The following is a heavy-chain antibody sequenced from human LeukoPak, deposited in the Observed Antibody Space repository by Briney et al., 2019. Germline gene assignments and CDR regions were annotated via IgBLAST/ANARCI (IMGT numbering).Heavy chain of an antibody. CDR1: GFTLSSYS. CDR3: ASFPPYMVRTDAFDI. D-gene: IGHD3-10*01. J-gene: IGHJ3*02. CDR2: ISRSSAYI. V-gene: IGHV3-21*01. Sequence: GVSLRLSCAASGFTLSSYSMNWVRQALGKGLEWVSSISRSSAYIYYADSVKGRFTISRDNAKNSLYLQMNSLRAEDTAVYYCASFPPYMVRTDAFDIWGQGTMVTVSS.